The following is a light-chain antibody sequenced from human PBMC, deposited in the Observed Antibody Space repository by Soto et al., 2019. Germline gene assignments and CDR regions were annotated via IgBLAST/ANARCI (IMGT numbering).Light chain of an antibody. CDR1: SSNIGNNF. CDR2: YNN. V-gene: IGLV1-51*01. Sequence: QSVLTQPPSVSAAPGQTVTISCSGGSSNIGNNFVSWYQQLPGTAPKLLMYYNNKRPSGIPDRFSASRSATSATLAITGLQTGDGAVYYCGTWDTSLSGGLCGGGTKLTVL. J-gene: IGLJ2*01. CDR3: GTWDTSLSGGL.